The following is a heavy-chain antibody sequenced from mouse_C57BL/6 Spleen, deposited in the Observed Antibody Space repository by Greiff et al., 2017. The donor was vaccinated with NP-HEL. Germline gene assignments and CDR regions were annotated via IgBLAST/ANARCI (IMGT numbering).Heavy chain of an antibody. Sequence: QVQLQQSGAELVQPGASVKISCKASGYAFSSYWMNWVKQRPGKGLEWIGQIYPGDGDTNYNGKFKGKATLTADKSSSTAYMQLSSLTSEDSAVYFCARGYYGSSYDCDYWGQGTTLTVSS. CDR2: IYPGDGDT. J-gene: IGHJ2*01. D-gene: IGHD1-1*01. CDR3: ARGYYGSSYDCDY. CDR1: GYAFSSYW. V-gene: IGHV1-80*01.